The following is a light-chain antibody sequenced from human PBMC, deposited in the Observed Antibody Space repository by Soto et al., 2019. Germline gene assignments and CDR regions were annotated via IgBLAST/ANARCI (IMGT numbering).Light chain of an antibody. CDR1: QDISSY. Sequence: AIRMTQSPSSLSASTGDRVTINCRASQDISSYSAWYQQKPGKAPKLLIYAASTLQSGVPSRFSGSGSGTEFTLTISCLQSEDFATDYCQHYYNYPRTFGQGTKVEIK. CDR3: QHYYNYPRT. J-gene: IGKJ1*01. CDR2: AAS. V-gene: IGKV1-8*01.